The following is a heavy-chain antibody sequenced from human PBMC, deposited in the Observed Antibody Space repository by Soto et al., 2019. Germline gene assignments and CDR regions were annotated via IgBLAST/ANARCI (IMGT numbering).Heavy chain of an antibody. V-gene: IGHV4-59*01. D-gene: IGHD6-19*01. CDR1: GGSISSYY. CDR3: AREYSSGWDSNYYYGMDV. Sequence: SETLSLTCTVSGGSISSYYWSWIRQPPGKGLEWIGYIYYSGSTNYNPSLKSRVTISVDTSKNQFSLKLSSVTAADTAVYYCAREYSSGWDSNYYYGMDVWGQGTTVTVSS. CDR2: IYYSGST. J-gene: IGHJ6*02.